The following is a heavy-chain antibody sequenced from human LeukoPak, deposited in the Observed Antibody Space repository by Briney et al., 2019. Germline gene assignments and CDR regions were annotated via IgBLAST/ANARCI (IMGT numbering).Heavy chain of an antibody. V-gene: IGHV4-34*01. Sequence: SETLSLTCAVSGGSFSGYYWTWIRQPPGKGLEWIGEINHSGSANYNPSLKSRVTISLDTSKNQFSLKLSSVTAADTAVYYCARQIDDFWSGYLDYWGQGTLVTVS. CDR2: INHSGSA. D-gene: IGHD3-3*01. J-gene: IGHJ4*02. CDR1: GGSFSGYY. CDR3: ARQIDDFWSGYLDY.